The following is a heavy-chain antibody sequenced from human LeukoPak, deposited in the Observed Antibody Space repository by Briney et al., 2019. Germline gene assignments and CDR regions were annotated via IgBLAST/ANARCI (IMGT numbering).Heavy chain of an antibody. CDR3: ARDRGGGWFDP. D-gene: IGHD3-16*01. Sequence: SSETLSLTCTVSGGSISSYYWSWIRQPAGKGLEWIGRIYSSGSTSYNPSLKSRVTMSVDTSKNQFSLKLTSVTAADTAIYYCARDRGGGWFDPWGQGILVTVSS. J-gene: IGHJ5*02. V-gene: IGHV4-4*07. CDR1: GGSISSYY. CDR2: IYSSGST.